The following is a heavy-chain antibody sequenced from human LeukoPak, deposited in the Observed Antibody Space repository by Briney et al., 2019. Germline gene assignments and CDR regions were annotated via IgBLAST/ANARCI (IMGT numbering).Heavy chain of an antibody. V-gene: IGHV1-18*01. Sequence: ASVKVSCKASGYTFTSYGISWVRQAPGQGLEWMGGISAYNGNTNYAQKLQGRVTMTTDTSTSTAYMELSRLRSDDTAVYYCARRMKMTSYYYGMDVWGQGTTVTVSS. J-gene: IGHJ6*02. CDR2: ISAYNGNT. CDR1: GYTFTSYG. CDR3: ARRMKMTSYYYGMDV. D-gene: IGHD2-8*01.